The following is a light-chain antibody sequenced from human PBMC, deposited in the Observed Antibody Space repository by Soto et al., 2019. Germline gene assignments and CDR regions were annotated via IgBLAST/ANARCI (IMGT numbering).Light chain of an antibody. V-gene: IGKV1-9*01. CDR1: QGIRSY. CDR2: PAS. CDR3: QQLDNYSLIT. J-gene: IGKJ5*01. Sequence: DIQLTHSPSFLSASVVDRVTITFLASQGIRSYLAWYQLKPGKAPKLLIFPASTLQGGVPSRFSGSGSGTESTLTINSLQPEDFASYYCQQLDNYSLITFGQGIRLEIK.